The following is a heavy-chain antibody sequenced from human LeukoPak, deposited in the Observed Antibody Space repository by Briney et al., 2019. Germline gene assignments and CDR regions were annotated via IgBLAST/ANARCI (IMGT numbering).Heavy chain of an antibody. CDR1: GFTVSSSY. Sequence: PGRSLRLSCAASGFTVSSSYMSWVRQAPGKGLEWVSVIYSGGSTYYADSVKGRFTISRDNSKNTLYLQMNSLRAEDTAVYYCARGIAGSSGWDYYYYYYYGMDVWGQGTTVTVSS. D-gene: IGHD6-19*01. V-gene: IGHV3-53*01. CDR3: ARGIAGSSGWDYYYYYYYGMDV. CDR2: IYSGGST. J-gene: IGHJ6*02.